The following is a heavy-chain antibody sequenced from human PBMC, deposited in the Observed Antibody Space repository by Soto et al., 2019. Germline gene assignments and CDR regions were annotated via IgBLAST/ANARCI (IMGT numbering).Heavy chain of an antibody. V-gene: IGHV3-64*01. D-gene: IGHD5-18*01. Sequence: GGSLRLSCAASGFTFSSYAMHWVRQAPGKGLEYVSAIGSDGGNTYYANSVKDRFTISRDNSKNTLYLQMGSLRTEDIAVYYCARGDPYSDTLRNDAFDIWGQGTMVTVSS. J-gene: IGHJ3*02. CDR1: GFTFSSYA. CDR2: IGSDGGNT. CDR3: ARGDPYSDTLRNDAFDI.